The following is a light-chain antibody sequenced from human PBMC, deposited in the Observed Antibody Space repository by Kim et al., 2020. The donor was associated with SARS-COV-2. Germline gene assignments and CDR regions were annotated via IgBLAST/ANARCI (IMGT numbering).Light chain of an antibody. Sequence: SYELTQPPSVSVSPGQTASITCSGDKLGDKYTSWYQQKTGQSPLLVIYQDNKRPPGIPERYSGSNSGNTATLTISGTQAMDEADYYCQAWDSNTGVFGTGTKVTVL. J-gene: IGLJ1*01. V-gene: IGLV3-1*01. CDR1: KLGDKY. CDR2: QDN. CDR3: QAWDSNTGV.